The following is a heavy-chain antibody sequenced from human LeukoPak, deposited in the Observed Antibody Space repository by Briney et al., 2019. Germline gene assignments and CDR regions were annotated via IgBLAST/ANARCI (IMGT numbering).Heavy chain of an antibody. J-gene: IGHJ6*03. CDR1: GYTFTSYD. CDR3: ARGSYDFWSGYLAYYYYYYMDV. Sequence: ASVKVSCTASGYTFTSYDINWVRQATGQGLEWMGWMNPNSGNTGYAQKFQGRVTMTRNTSISTAYMELSSLRSEDTAVYYCARGSYDFWSGYLAYYYYYYMDVWGKGTTVTVSS. D-gene: IGHD3-3*01. CDR2: MNPNSGNT. V-gene: IGHV1-8*01.